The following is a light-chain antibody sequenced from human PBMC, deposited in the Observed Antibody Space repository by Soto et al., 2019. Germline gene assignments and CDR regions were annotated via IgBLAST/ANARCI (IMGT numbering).Light chain of an antibody. V-gene: IGKV3-15*01. J-gene: IGKJ1*01. Sequence: ETVMTQSPATLSVSPGERATLSCRAIQSVYSSLAWYQQKPGQAPRLLIYGASTRATGIPARFSGSGSGTEFTLTISRLQSEDFAVYYCQQYNNWPPWTFGQGTKVDIK. CDR3: QQYNNWPPWT. CDR2: GAS. CDR1: QSVYSS.